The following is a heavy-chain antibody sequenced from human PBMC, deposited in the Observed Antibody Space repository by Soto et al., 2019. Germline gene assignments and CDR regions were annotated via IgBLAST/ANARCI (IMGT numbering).Heavy chain of an antibody. J-gene: IGHJ3*02. V-gene: IGHV1-46*03. Sequence: QVQLVQSGAEVKKPGASVKVSCKASGYTFTSYYMHWVRQAPGQGLEWMGIINPSGGSTSYAQKCQCRVTMTRDTSTSTVYMELSSLRSEDTAVYYCARGCMTTACNDAFDIWGQGTMVTVSS. D-gene: IGHD4-17*01. CDR2: INPSGGST. CDR1: GYTFTSYY. CDR3: ARGCMTTACNDAFDI.